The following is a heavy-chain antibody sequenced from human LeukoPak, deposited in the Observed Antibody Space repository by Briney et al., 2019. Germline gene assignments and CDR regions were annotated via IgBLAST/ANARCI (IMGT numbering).Heavy chain of an antibody. CDR2: INTDGSST. V-gene: IGHV3-74*01. CDR3: ARGFITMVRGVIS. D-gene: IGHD3-10*01. CDR1: GFTFSNYW. Sequence: QSGGSLRLSCAASGFTFSNYWMHWVRQASGKGLVWVSHINTDGSSTSYADSVKGRFTISRDNAKNTLYLQMNSLRAEDTAVYYCARGFITMVRGVISWGQGTLVTVSS. J-gene: IGHJ4*02.